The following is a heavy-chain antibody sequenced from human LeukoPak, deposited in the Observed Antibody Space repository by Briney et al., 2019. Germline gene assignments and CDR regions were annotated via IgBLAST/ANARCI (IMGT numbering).Heavy chain of an antibody. V-gene: IGHV3-7*01. Sequence: GGSLRLSCAASEFTFRSYWMSWVRLAPGKGLEWVAYIKEDGSEKFYVGSVKGGFTISRDNAKKSLFMQMKRLRAEDTAVYYCARRKYYSDSSGYYYVHYYYGLDAGGQGTTGIVSS. CDR3: ARRKYYSDSSGYYYVHYYYGLDA. D-gene: IGHD3-22*01. J-gene: IGHJ6*02. CDR2: IKEDGSEK. CDR1: EFTFRSYW.